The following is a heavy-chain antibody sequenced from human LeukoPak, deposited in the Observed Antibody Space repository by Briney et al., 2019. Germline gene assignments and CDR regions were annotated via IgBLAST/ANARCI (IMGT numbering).Heavy chain of an antibody. Sequence: GGSLRLSCAASGFTFSSYAMSWIRQAPGRGLECVSVISGSSGSTCYADSVKGRFTISRDNSKNTLFLQMNSLRAEDTAVYYCARGGYYGGSLSYFDYWGQGTLVTVSS. J-gene: IGHJ4*02. CDR3: ARGGYYGGSLSYFDY. V-gene: IGHV3-23*01. D-gene: IGHD4-23*01. CDR1: GFTFSSYA. CDR2: ISGSSGST.